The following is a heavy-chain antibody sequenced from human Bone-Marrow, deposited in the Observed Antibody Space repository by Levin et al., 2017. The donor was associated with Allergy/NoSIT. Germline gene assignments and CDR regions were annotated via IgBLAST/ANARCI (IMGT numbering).Heavy chain of an antibody. J-gene: IGHJ4*02. V-gene: IGHV3-33*01. Sequence: LSLTCAASGFTFSRSGMHWVRQAPGKGLEWVAIIWFDGSKKYYADSVTGRFTISRDNSKNTLSLQMNSLRAEDTAVYYCARDKNSGYAGDDWGQGTLVTVSS. CDR2: IWFDGSKK. D-gene: IGHD5-12*01. CDR1: GFTFSRSG. CDR3: ARDKNSGYAGDD.